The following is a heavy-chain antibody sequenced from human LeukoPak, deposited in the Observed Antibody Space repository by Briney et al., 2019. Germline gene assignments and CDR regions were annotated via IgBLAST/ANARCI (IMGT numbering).Heavy chain of an antibody. D-gene: IGHD1-26*01. CDR2: IGASGGST. CDR3: ARDRREYSGNYFDY. Sequence: PGGSLRLSCATSGFTFSSYAMSWVRQAPGKGLEWVSGIGASGGSTYYADSVKGRFTISRDNSKNTLYLQMNSLRAEDTAVYYCARDRREYSGNYFDYWGQGTLVTVSS. CDR1: GFTFSSYA. J-gene: IGHJ4*02. V-gene: IGHV3-23*01.